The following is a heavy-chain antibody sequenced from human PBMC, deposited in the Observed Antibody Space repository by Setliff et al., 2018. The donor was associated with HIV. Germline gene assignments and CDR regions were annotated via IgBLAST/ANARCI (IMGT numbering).Heavy chain of an antibody. J-gene: IGHJ4*02. CDR2: ISSSGSTI. CDR3: ARESRPYYFDY. Sequence: PGGSLRLSCAASGFTFSSYEMNWVRQAPGKGLEWVSYISSSGSTIYYADSVKGRFTISRDNAKNSLYLQMHSLRAEDTAVYYCARESRPYYFDYWGQGTLVTVSS. CDR1: GFTFSSYE. V-gene: IGHV3-48*03.